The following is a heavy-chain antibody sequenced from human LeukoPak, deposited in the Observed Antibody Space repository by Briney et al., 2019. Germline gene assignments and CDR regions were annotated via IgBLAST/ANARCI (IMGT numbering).Heavy chain of an antibody. CDR1: GYTFTSYA. D-gene: IGHD4-17*01. CDR2: INTNTGNP. J-gene: IGHJ6*03. V-gene: IGHV7-4-1*02. CDR3: ARDLPIMTTVTTGNYYYYYYYMDV. Sequence: ASVKVSCKASGYTFTSYAMNWVRQAPGQGLEWMGWINTNTGNPTYAQGFTGRFVFSLDTSVSTAYLQISSLTAEDTAGYYCARDLPIMTTVTTGNYYYYYYYMDVWGKGTTVTVSS.